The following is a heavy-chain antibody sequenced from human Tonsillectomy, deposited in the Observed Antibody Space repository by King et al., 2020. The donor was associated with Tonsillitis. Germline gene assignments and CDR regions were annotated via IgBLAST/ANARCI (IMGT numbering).Heavy chain of an antibody. J-gene: IGHJ3*02. CDR3: VRLVERSVLINGFDK. V-gene: IGHV4-39*01. D-gene: IGHD1-1*01. Sequence: QLQESGPGLVKPSETLSLTCTVSGASISSSDYFWGWIRQPPGKGLEWIGNIYFSENTYYNPSLKSRVTISEDTSNNQLSLKLTSVTAADTAVYFCVRLVERSVLINGFDKWGQGTMVTVSS. CDR2: IYFSENT. CDR1: GASISSSDYF.